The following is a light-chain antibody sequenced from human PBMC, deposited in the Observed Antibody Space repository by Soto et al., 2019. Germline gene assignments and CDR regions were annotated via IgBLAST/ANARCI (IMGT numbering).Light chain of an antibody. V-gene: IGLV2-14*03. CDR1: SSDVGGYNF. J-gene: IGLJ2*01. Sequence: QSALTQPASVSGSPGQSITTSCTGTSSDVGGYNFVSWYQHHPDKVPKLMIYDVITRPSGVSYRFSGSKSDNTASLTISGLQAEDEADYYCSSYTSSSTPVVFGGGTKLTVL. CDR3: SSYTSSSTPVV. CDR2: DVI.